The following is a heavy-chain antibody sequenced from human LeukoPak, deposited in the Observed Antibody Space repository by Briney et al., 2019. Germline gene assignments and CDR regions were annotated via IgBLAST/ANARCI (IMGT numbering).Heavy chain of an antibody. CDR3: ATQGEHSYDSNRSGYFQH. CDR1: GSTFSIYS. V-gene: IGHV3-21*01. CDR2: ISSSSSFI. Sequence: GGSLRLSCAASGSTFSIYSMNWVRQAPRKGLEWVSSISSSSSFIYYADSVKGRFTISRDNAKNSLYLQMNSLRAEDTAVYYCATQGEHSYDSNRSGYFQHWGQGTLVTVSS. J-gene: IGHJ1*01. D-gene: IGHD3-22*01.